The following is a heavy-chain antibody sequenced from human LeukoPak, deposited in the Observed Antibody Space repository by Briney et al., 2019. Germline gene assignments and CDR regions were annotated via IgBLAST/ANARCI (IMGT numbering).Heavy chain of an antibody. CDR3: ARTFEYSYGRRYFDY. D-gene: IGHD5-18*01. CDR2: ISSSSSYI. Sequence: GGSLRLSCAASGFTFRAYAMHWVRQAPGKGLEWVSSISSSSSYIYYADSVKGRFTISRDNAKNSLYLQMNSLRAEDTAVYYCARTFEYSYGRRYFDYWGQGTLVTVSS. V-gene: IGHV3-21*01. J-gene: IGHJ4*02. CDR1: GFTFRAYA.